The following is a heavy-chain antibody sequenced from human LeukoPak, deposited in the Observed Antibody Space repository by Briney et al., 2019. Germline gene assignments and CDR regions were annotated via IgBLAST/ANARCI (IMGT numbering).Heavy chain of an antibody. CDR3: ARHSGLDY. V-gene: IGHV5-10-1*01. Sequence: GESLRISCKGSGYIFTSFWITWVRQMPGKGLEWMGRIDPSDSYTNYSPSFQGHVTISADKSISTAYLHWSSLRASDTAMFYCARHSGLDYWGQGTLVTVSS. CDR2: IDPSDSYT. CDR1: GYIFTSFW. D-gene: IGHD6-19*01. J-gene: IGHJ4*02.